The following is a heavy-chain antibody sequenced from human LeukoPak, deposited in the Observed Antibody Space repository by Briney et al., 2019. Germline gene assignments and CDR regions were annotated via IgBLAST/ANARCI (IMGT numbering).Heavy chain of an antibody. J-gene: IGHJ4*02. CDR3: ARHLLRYSGYDR. V-gene: IGHV4-59*08. D-gene: IGHD5-12*01. CDR1: GGSISSYY. CDR2: IYYSGST. Sequence: KPSETLSLTCTVSGGSISSYYWSWIRQPPGKGLEWIGYIYYSGSTNYNPSLKSRVTISADTSKNQFSLKLSSVTAADTAVYYCARHLLRYSGYDRWGQGTLVTVSS.